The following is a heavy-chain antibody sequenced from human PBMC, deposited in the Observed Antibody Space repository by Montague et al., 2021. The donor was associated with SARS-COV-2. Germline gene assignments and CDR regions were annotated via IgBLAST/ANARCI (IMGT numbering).Heavy chain of an antibody. CDR2: IYWDDDK. V-gene: IGHV2-5*02. Sequence: PALVKPTQTLTLTCTFSGFSLSTSGVGVGWIRQPPGKALEWLALIYWDDDKPYSPSLKSRLTITKDTSKNQVVLTMTNMDPVDAATYYCAHSYGDHLFDYWGQGTLVTVSS. J-gene: IGHJ4*02. CDR1: GFSLSTSGVG. D-gene: IGHD4-17*01. CDR3: AHSYGDHLFDY.